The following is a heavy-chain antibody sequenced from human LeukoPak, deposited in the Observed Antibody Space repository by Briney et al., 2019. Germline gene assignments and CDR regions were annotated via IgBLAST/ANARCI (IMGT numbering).Heavy chain of an antibody. D-gene: IGHD6-13*01. J-gene: IGHJ5*02. Sequence: SETLSLTCTVSGGSISSHYWSWIRQPPGKGLEWIGYIYYSGSTNYNSSLKSRVTISVDTSKNQFSLKLSSVTAADTAVYYCAGGIAAAGYWFDPWGQGTLVTVSS. CDR3: AGGIAAAGYWFDP. CDR2: IYYSGST. V-gene: IGHV4-59*11. CDR1: GGSISSHY.